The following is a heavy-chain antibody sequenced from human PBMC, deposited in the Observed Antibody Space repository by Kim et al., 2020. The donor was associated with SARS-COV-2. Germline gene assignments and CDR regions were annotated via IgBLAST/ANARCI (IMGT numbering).Heavy chain of an antibody. CDR1: GFTFDDYA. J-gene: IGHJ3*02. D-gene: IGHD3-10*01. V-gene: IGHV3-9*01. Sequence: GGSLRLSCAASGFTFDDYAMHWVRQAPGKGLEWVSGISWNSGSIGYADSVKGRFTISRDNAKNSLYLQMNSLRAEDTALYYCEIRGVTPHDAFDIWGQGTMVTVSS. CDR3: EIRGVTPHDAFDI. CDR2: ISWNSGSI.